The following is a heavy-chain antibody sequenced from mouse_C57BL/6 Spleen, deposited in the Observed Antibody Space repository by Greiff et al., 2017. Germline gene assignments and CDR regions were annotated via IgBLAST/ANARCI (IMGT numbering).Heavy chain of an antibody. Sequence: VQLQQSGPELVKPGASVKISCKASGYTFTDYYMNWVKQSHGKSLEWIGDINPNNGGTSYNQKFKGKATLTVDKSSSTAYMELRSLTSEDSAVYYCARGWLLYWYFDVWGTGTTVTVSS. J-gene: IGHJ1*03. CDR3: ARGWLLYWYFDV. CDR2: INPNNGGT. CDR1: GYTFTDYY. D-gene: IGHD2-3*01. V-gene: IGHV1-26*01.